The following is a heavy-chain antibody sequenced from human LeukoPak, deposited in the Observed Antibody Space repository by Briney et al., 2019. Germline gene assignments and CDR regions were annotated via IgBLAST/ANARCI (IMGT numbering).Heavy chain of an antibody. Sequence: GSLRLSCAASGFTVSSNYMSWVRQPPGKGLEWIGSIYYSGSTYYNPSLKSRVTISVDTSKNQFSLKLSSVTAADTAVYYCARLDSSGYYYFDYWGQGTLVTVSS. V-gene: IGHV4-39*07. J-gene: IGHJ4*02. CDR3: ARLDSSGYYYFDY. CDR1: GFTVSSNY. D-gene: IGHD3-22*01. CDR2: IYYSGST.